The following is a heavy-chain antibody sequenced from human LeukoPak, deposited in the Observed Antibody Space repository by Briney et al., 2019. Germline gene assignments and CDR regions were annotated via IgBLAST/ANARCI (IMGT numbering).Heavy chain of an antibody. V-gene: IGHV6-1*01. J-gene: IGHJ6*03. D-gene: IGHD5-18*01. CDR3: ARGRIGYSYVYYYYYYYMDV. CDR1: GDSVSSNSAA. CDR2: TYYRSKWYN. Sequence: SQTLSLTCAISGDSVSSNSAAWNWIRHSPSRGLEWLGRTYYRSKWYNDYAVSVKSRITINPDTSKNQFSLQLNSVTPEDTAVYYCARGRIGYSYVYYYYYYYMDVWGKGTTVTVSS.